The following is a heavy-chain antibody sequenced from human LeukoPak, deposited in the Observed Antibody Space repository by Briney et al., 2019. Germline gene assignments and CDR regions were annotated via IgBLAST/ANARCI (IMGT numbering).Heavy chain of an antibody. D-gene: IGHD2-2*01. V-gene: IGHV1-69*13. CDR3: ASEGVGGTLKYQLLKYWFDP. CDR1: GGTFSTYA. CDR2: IISIFGTV. Sequence: SVKVSCKASGGTFSTYAINWVRQAPGQGLEGMGGIISIFGTVNYAQKFQGRVTITADESTSTAYMEPSSLRSEETAVYYCASEGVGGTLKYQLLKYWFDPWGQGTLVTVSS. J-gene: IGHJ5*02.